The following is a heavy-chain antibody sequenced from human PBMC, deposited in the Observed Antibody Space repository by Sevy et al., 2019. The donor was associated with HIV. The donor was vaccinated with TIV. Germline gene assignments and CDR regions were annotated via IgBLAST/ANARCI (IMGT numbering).Heavy chain of an antibody. D-gene: IGHD3-10*01. Sequence: GGSLRLSCAASGFTFDDYAMHWVRQAPGKGLEWVSGISWNSGSIGYADSVKGRFTISRDNAKNSLYLQMNSLRAEDTALYYCAKGCFGELELYYFDYWGEGTLVTVSS. CDR1: GFTFDDYA. V-gene: IGHV3-9*01. CDR2: ISWNSGSI. J-gene: IGHJ4*02. CDR3: AKGCFGELELYYFDY.